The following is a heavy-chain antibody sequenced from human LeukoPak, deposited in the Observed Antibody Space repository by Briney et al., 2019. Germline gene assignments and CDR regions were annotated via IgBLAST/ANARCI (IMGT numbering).Heavy chain of an antibody. CDR2: INQDGSQK. D-gene: IGHD4-17*01. Sequence: PGGSLRLSCAVSGFTFSSYWMSWFRQAPGKGLEWVAYINQDGSQKFSVDSVKGRFTISRDNAKNSLSLQMNSLRVEDTAVYYCARDWFDGDYDRFDYWGQGTLVTVSS. V-gene: IGHV3-7*03. CDR1: GFTFSSYW. CDR3: ARDWFDGDYDRFDY. J-gene: IGHJ4*02.